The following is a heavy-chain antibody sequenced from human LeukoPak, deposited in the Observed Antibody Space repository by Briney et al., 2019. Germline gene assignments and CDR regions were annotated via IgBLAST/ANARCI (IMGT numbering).Heavy chain of an antibody. J-gene: IGHJ4*02. Sequence: GGSLTLSCAASGFTFSNYWMHRVRQAPGKGLVWVSRINSDGSSTSYADSVKGRFTISRDNAKNTLYLQMNSLRAEDTAVYYCARDLFQLDCSSTSCYEDAVDYWGQGTLVTVSS. CDR2: INSDGSST. CDR3: ARDLFQLDCSSTSCYEDAVDY. CDR1: GFTFSNYW. D-gene: IGHD2-2*01. V-gene: IGHV3-74*01.